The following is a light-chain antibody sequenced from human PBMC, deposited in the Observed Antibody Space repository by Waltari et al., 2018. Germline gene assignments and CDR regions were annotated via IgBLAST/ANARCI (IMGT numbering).Light chain of an antibody. Sequence: CRTSQYVKNNLAWFQRKPGKAPKVLIHKASRLESGVPSRFSGSGFGTEFILSISSLQPDDFATYYCQEYDSLPITFGGGTKVEIK. V-gene: IGKV1-5*03. CDR3: QEYDSLPIT. CDR2: KAS. J-gene: IGKJ4*01. CDR1: QYVKNN.